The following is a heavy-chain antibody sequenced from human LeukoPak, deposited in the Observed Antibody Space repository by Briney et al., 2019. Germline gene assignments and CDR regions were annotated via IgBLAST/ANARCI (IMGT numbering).Heavy chain of an antibody. CDR1: GFTFDGYA. J-gene: IGHJ5*02. CDR2: INWDSVSI. D-gene: IGHD1-26*01. V-gene: IGHV3-9*03. CDR3: ARGNWFDP. Sequence: GGPLRLSCAASGFTFDGYAMHWVRQAPGKGLEWVSGINWDSVSITYADSVKGRFTISRDNAKNSLYLQMNGLRVEDMALYYCARGNWFDPWGQGTLVTVSS.